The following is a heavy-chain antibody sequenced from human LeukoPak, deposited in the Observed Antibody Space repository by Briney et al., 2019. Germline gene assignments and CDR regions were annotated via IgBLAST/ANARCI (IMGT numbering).Heavy chain of an antibody. D-gene: IGHD3-10*01. J-gene: IGHJ4*02. CDR2: ISYSGST. CDR1: GDSISSDY. V-gene: IGHV4-59*01. CDR3: TRVQLLWLQYYFDF. Sequence: LSETLPLTCTVSGDSISSDYWSWIRQPPGKGLEWIGYISYSGSTNYNPSLKSRVTMSLDTSENQFSLKLSSVTAADTAVYYCTRVQLLWLQYYFDFWGQGTLVTVSS.